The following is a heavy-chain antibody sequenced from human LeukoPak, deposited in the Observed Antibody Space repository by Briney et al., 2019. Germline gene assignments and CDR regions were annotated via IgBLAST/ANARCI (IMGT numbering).Heavy chain of an antibody. CDR3: ARAPSTRGYWFDP. V-gene: IGHV3-74*01. Sequence: GGSLRLSCATSGFTFGNYWMLWVRQAPGKGLVWVSRINTDGSTTSYADSVRGRFIISRDNAKNTLYLQMNGLRAEDTAVYYCARAPSTRGYWFDPWGQGTLVTVSS. CDR2: INTDGSTT. CDR1: GFTFGNYW. D-gene: IGHD2-15*01. J-gene: IGHJ5*02.